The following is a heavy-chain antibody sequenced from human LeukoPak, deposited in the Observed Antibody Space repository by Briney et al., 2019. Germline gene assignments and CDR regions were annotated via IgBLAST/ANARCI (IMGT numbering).Heavy chain of an antibody. D-gene: IGHD2-15*01. CDR3: ARADRGGDY. Sequence: GGSLRLSCAASGFTFSSYSMNWVRQAPGKGLEWVSSISSSSSYIYYVDSVKGRFTISRDNAKNSLYLQMNSLRAEDTAVYYCARADRGGDYWGQGTLVTVSS. CDR2: ISSSSSYI. J-gene: IGHJ4*02. CDR1: GFTFSSYS. V-gene: IGHV3-21*01.